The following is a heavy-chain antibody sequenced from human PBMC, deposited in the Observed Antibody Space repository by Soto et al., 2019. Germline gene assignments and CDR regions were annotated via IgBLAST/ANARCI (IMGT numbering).Heavy chain of an antibody. CDR2: ISAHNGNT. D-gene: IGHD1-1*01. CDR3: ARGRYGDY. Sequence: QVHLVQSGAEVKKPGASVKVSCKGSGYTFTSYGITWVRQAPGQGLEWMGWISAHNGNTDNGQKLQGRVTVTRDTATSTAYMELRSLRSDDTAVYYCARGRYGDYWGQGALVTVSS. V-gene: IGHV1-18*01. CDR1: GYTFTSYG. J-gene: IGHJ4*02.